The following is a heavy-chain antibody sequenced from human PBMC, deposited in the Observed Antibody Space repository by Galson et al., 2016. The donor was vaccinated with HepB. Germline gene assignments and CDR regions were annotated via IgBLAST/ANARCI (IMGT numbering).Heavy chain of an antibody. J-gene: IGHJ4*02. D-gene: IGHD4-17*01. CDR1: GGSISSTNW. Sequence: SETLSLTCVVSGGSISSTNWWNWVRQPPGKGLEWIGEIYHSGTTNYNPSLQSRVTLSVDKSNKQCSLKLTSVTAADTAVYYCARDQAGEILRRPRGYWGQGTLVTVSS. V-gene: IGHV4-4*02. CDR3: ARDQAGEILRRPRGY. CDR2: IYHSGTT.